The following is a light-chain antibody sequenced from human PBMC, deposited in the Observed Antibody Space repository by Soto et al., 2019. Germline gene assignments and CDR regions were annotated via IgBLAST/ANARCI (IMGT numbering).Light chain of an antibody. V-gene: IGKV1-27*01. J-gene: IGKJ1*01. CDR3: QKYNSAPWT. CDR1: QGISNY. Sequence: DIQMTQSPSYLSASVGHRGTITCRASQGISNYLAWYQQKPGKVPKLLIYAASTLQSGVPSRFSGSGSGTDFTLTISSLQPEDVATYYCQKYNSAPWTFGQGTKVDIK. CDR2: AAS.